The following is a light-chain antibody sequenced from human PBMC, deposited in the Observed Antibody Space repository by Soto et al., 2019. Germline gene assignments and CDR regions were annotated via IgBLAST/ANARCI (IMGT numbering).Light chain of an antibody. CDR3: QSYDSSLSGYV. V-gene: IGLV1-40*01. CDR2: GNT. Sequence: QSVLTQPTSVSEAPGQRVTISCSGSSSNIGAGYDVHWYQQLPGSAPKLLIYGNTNRPSGVPDRFSGAKTGPSASLAIAGLQAEDEADYYCQSYDSSLSGYVFGTGTKVTVL. J-gene: IGLJ1*01. CDR1: SSNIGAGYD.